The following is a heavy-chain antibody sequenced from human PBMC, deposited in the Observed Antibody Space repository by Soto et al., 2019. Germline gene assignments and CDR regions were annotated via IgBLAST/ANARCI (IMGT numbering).Heavy chain of an antibody. D-gene: IGHD5-18*01. V-gene: IGHV3-30*18. CDR3: AKVAEVQLWIPLDYYYGMDV. J-gene: IGHJ6*02. Sequence: PGGSLILSCAASGFTFRSYGMHWVRPAPGKGVEWVAVISYDGSNKYYADSVKGRFTISRDNSKNTLYLQMNSLRAEDTAVYYCAKVAEVQLWIPLDYYYGMDVWGQGTTVTVSS. CDR1: GFTFRSYG. CDR2: ISYDGSNK.